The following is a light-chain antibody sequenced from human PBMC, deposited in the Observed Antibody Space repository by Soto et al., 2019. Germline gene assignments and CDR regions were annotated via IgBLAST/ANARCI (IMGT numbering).Light chain of an antibody. CDR2: EVS. CDR3: TSYAGSSSWV. CDR1: SSDVGAYYY. J-gene: IGLJ3*02. Sequence: QSALTQPPSASGSPGQSVTISCTGTSSDVGAYYYVSWYQQYPGKAPKLMIYEVSKRPSGVPDRFSGSKSGKTASLTVSGLEEEDAADYYCTSYAGSSSWVFGGGTKVTVL. V-gene: IGLV2-8*01.